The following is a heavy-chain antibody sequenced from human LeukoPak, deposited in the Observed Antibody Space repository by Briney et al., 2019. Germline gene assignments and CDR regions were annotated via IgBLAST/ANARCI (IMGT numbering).Heavy chain of an antibody. V-gene: IGHV4-59*01. CDR2: IHYSGST. CDR1: GCSISSYY. J-gene: IGHJ4*02. CDR3: ARVRDRSSYFYVRDY. D-gene: IGHD3-22*01. Sequence: SESLTLTCTASGCSISSYYWSWIRQPPGKGLEWIGCIHYSGSTNYNPSLKSRVTISVDTSKNQFSLKLSSETAADTAVYYCARVRDRSSYFYVRDYWGQETLVSVS.